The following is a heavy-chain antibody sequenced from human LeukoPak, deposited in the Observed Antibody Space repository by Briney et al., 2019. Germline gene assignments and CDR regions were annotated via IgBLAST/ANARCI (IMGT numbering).Heavy chain of an antibody. J-gene: IGHJ4*02. Sequence: GESLKISCKGSGYSFTGYWIGWVRQMPGKGLEWMGIIYPGDSDTRYSPSFQGQVTISADKSISTAYLQWSSLKASDTAMYYCARHEYSGYDSSPFDYWGQGTLVTVSS. CDR1: GYSFTGYW. CDR3: ARHEYSGYDSSPFDY. V-gene: IGHV5-51*01. CDR2: IYPGDSDT. D-gene: IGHD5-12*01.